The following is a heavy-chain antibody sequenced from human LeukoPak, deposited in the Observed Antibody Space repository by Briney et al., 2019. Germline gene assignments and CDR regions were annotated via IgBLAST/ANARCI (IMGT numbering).Heavy chain of an antibody. CDR3: ARVGSDYDFWSGYYRYWFDP. D-gene: IGHD3-3*01. CDR1: GGSISSGGYS. CDR2: IYHSGST. V-gene: IGHV4-30-2*01. J-gene: IGHJ5*02. Sequence: SETLSLTCAVSGGSISSGGYSWSWIRQPPGKGLEWIGYIYHSGSTYYNPSLKSRVTISVDRSKNQFPLKLSSVTAADTAVYYCARVGSDYDFWSGYYRYWFDPWGQGTLVTVSS.